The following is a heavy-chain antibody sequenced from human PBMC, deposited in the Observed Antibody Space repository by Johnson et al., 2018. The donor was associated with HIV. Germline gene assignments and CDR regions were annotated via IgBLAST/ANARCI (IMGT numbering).Heavy chain of an antibody. CDR2: IRYDGSNT. CDR1: GFTFSSYG. D-gene: IGHD2-2*02. Sequence: QMLLVESGGGVVQPGRSLRLSCAASGFTFSSYGMHWVRQAPGKGLEWVAFIRYDGSNTYYADSVRGRFTISRDNAKNTLFLQMNSLRAEDTAMYFCARGGPYHAFDIWGHGTTVTVSS. J-gene: IGHJ3*02. V-gene: IGHV3-33*01. CDR3: ARGGPYHAFDI.